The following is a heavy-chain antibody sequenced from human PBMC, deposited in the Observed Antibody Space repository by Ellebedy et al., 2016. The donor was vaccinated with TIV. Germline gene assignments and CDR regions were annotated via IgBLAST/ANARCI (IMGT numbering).Heavy chain of an antibody. V-gene: IGHV3-23*01. CDR3: GGRRAPECRKVNCLDDALSM. J-gene: IGHJ3*02. CDR2: ISRHGDRI. D-gene: IGHD1-1*01. CDR1: GFTFNNFA. Sequence: GESLKISXAASGFTFNNFAMSWVRQAPGERPGWVSGISRHGDRISYADSVKGRFTVSRDNSKNMLFLPLSSLRVDDTALYYCGGRRAPECRKVNCLDDALSMWGQGTMVTVSS.